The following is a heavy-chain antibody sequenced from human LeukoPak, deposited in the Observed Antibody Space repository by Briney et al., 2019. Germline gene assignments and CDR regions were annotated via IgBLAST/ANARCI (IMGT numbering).Heavy chain of an antibody. J-gene: IGHJ6*03. CDR1: GGTFSSYA. V-gene: IGHV1-69*13. Sequence: ASVKVSCKASGGTFSSYAISWVRQAPGQGLEWMGGIIPIFGTANYAQKFQGRVAITADESTSTAYMELSSLTSEDTAVYYCARNLQQLTSYYYYYMDVWGKGTTVTVSS. D-gene: IGHD6-13*01. CDR2: IIPIFGTA. CDR3: ARNLQQLTSYYYYYMDV.